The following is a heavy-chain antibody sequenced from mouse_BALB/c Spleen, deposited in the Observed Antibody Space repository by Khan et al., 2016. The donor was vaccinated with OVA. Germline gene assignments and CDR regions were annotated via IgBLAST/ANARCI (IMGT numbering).Heavy chain of an antibody. CDR1: GYIFTSYW. Sequence: QVQLKQSGAELVRPGASVKLSCKTSGYIFTSYWIHWVKKRSGQGLEWIARIYPGTGSTYYNEKFKDTATLIAANSSSTAYMQLSSLKSEDSAVYFCARSDCGSTCTMDYWGQGTSVTVSS. CDR2: IYPGTGST. J-gene: IGHJ4*01. D-gene: IGHD1-1*01. CDR3: ARSDCGSTCTMDY. V-gene: IGHV1-76*01.